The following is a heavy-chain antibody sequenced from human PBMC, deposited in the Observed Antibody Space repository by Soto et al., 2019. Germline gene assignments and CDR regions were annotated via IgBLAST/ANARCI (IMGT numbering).Heavy chain of an antibody. CDR2: ISGSGGST. CDR3: AKDTRGVSGTRYARGYYYYGMDV. CDR1: GFTFSSYA. D-gene: IGHD6-19*01. V-gene: IGHV3-23*01. Sequence: GGSLRLSCAASGFTFSSYAMSWVRQAPGKGLEWVSAISGSGGSTYYADSVKGRFTISRDNSKNTLYLQMNSLRAEDTAVYYCAKDTRGVSGTRYARGYYYYGMDVWGQGTTVTVSS. J-gene: IGHJ6*02.